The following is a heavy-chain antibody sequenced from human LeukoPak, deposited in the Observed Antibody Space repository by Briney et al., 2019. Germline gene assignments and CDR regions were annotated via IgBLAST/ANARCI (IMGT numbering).Heavy chain of an antibody. CDR2: IMPIFGTA. V-gene: IGHV1-69*05. D-gene: IGHD6-13*01. Sequence: SVKVSCKASGGTFSSYAISWVRQAPGQGLEWMGRIMPIFGTANYAQKFKGRGTITTDESTSTAYMERSSRRSEDTAVYYCAREPYSSSWSDPWGQGTLVTVSS. J-gene: IGHJ5*02. CDR3: AREPYSSSWSDP. CDR1: GGTFSSYA.